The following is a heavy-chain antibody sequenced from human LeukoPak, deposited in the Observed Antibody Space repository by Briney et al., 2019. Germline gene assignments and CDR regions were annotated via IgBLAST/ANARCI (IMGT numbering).Heavy chain of an antibody. CDR3: AKTKLGSSGSYYNRVSNWFDP. CDR1: GGSSSGYY. CDR2: INHSGST. J-gene: IGHJ5*02. Sequence: KSSETLSLTCAVYGGSSSGYYWSWIRQPPGKGLEWIGEINHSGSTNYNPSLKSRVTISVDTSKNQFSLKLSSVTAADTAVYYCAKTKLGSSGSYYNRVSNWFDPWGQGTLVTVSS. V-gene: IGHV4-34*01. D-gene: IGHD3-10*01.